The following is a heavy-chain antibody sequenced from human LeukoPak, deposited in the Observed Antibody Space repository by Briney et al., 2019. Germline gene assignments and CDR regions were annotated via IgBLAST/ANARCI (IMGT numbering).Heavy chain of an antibody. D-gene: IGHD3-10*01. Sequence: SETLSLTCTVSGGSISSGGYYWSWIRQHPGKGLEWIGYIYYRGSTYYNPSLKSRVTISVDTSKNQFSLKLSSVTAADTAVYYCARDSDGSGSSTGYFDYWGQGTLVTVSS. J-gene: IGHJ4*02. CDR1: GGSISSGGYY. V-gene: IGHV4-31*03. CDR2: IYYRGST. CDR3: ARDSDGSGSSTGYFDY.